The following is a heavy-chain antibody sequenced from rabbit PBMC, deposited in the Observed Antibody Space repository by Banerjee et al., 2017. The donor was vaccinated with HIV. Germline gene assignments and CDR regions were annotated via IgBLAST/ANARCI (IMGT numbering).Heavy chain of an antibody. J-gene: IGHJ4*01. Sequence: QEQLVESGGGLVTLGGSLKLSCKASGIDFSSYYYMCWVRQAPGKGLEWIGCIYTGSGSIYYASWAKGRFTISKTSSTTVTLQMTSLTAADTATYFCARSTSGYDIGDLWGPGTLVTVS. CDR2: IYTGSGSI. D-gene: IGHD1-1*01. V-gene: IGHV1S45*01. CDR1: GIDFSSYYY. CDR3: ARSTSGYDIGDL.